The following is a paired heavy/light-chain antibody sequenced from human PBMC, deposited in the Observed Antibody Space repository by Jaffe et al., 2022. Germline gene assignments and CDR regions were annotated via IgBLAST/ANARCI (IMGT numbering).Light chain of an antibody. CDR1: SSDVGGYNY. Sequence: QSALTQPASVSGSPGQSITISCTGTSSDVGGYNYVSWYQQHPGKAPKLMIFEVNNRPSGVSNRFSGSKSGNTASLTISGLQGEDEADYYCSSYTTTSTPVVFGGGTKLTVL. CDR2: EVN. CDR3: SSYTTTSTPVV. J-gene: IGLJ2*01. V-gene: IGLV2-14*01.
Heavy chain of an antibody. V-gene: IGHV4-38-2*01. CDR2: IYHSGSK. CDR1: GYYISTGHY. D-gene: IGHD3-9*01. J-gene: IGHJ3*02. CDR3: ARHVGALRPFDWLLNAFDI. Sequence: QVQLQESGPGLVKSSETLSLTCPVSGYYISTGHYWGWIRQPPGKGLEWIASIYHSGSKYYNPSLESRVTILVDTSKNQFSLKLSSVTAADTAVYYCARHVGALRPFDWLLNAFDIWGQGTMVTVSS.